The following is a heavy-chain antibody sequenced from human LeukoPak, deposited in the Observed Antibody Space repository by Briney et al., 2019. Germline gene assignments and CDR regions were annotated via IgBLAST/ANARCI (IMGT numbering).Heavy chain of an antibody. D-gene: IGHD1-20*01. J-gene: IGHJ5*02. CDR3: SRGHNWNDWFDA. Sequence: PSETLSLTCSVSGGSMSSYYWTWIRQPAGKGLERIGRVHGSGISNYNPSLKSRVTMSLDTSKNEFSLKVASVTAADTAVYYCSRGHNWNDWFDAWGQGTLVTVSS. V-gene: IGHV4-4*07. CDR2: VHGSGIS. CDR1: GGSMSSYY.